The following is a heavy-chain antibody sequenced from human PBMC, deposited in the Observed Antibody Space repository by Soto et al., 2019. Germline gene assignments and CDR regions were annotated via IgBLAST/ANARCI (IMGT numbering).Heavy chain of an antibody. V-gene: IGHV3-21*01. Sequence: GSLRLSCTASGFTFGDYAMSWVRQAPGKGLEWVSTISSNSAYIYYTDALRGRFTISRDNAKNSLHLQMNSLRAEDTAVYYCTRDASRDSSARGWFDPWGPGTLVTVSS. CDR3: TRDASRDSSARGWFDP. CDR2: ISSNSAYI. J-gene: IGHJ5*02. CDR1: GFTFGDYA. D-gene: IGHD6-13*01.